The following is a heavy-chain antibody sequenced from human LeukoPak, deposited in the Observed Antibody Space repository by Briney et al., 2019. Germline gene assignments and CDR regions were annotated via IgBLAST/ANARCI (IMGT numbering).Heavy chain of an antibody. J-gene: IGHJ6*03. CDR3: ARGRNADCSGGSCHTYYMDV. Sequence: PSETLSLTCAVYGGSFSGYYWSWIRQPPGKGLEWIGEVYHSGSTNYYPSLKSRVTISVDTSKNQFSLKLSSVTAADTAVYYCARGRNADCSGGSCHTYYMDVWGKGTTVTVSS. D-gene: IGHD2-15*01. CDR1: GGSFSGYY. V-gene: IGHV4-34*01. CDR2: VYHSGST.